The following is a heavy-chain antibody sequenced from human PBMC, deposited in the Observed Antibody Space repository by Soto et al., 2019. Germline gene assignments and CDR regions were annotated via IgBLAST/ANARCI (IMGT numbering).Heavy chain of an antibody. D-gene: IGHD6-13*01. CDR1: GFTFSSYG. CDR2: ISYDGSNK. CDR3: ASRIAAAGLDY. J-gene: IGHJ4*02. V-gene: IGHV3-30*03. Sequence: QVQLVESGGGVVQPGRSLRLSCAASGFTFSSYGMHWVRQAPGKGLEWVAVISYDGSNKYYADSVKGRFTISRDNSKNTLYLQMNSLRAEDTAVYYCASRIAAAGLDYWGQGTLVTVSS.